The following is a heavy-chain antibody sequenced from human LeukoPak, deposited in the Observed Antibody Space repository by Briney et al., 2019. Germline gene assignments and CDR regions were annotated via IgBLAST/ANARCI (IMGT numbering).Heavy chain of an antibody. V-gene: IGHV3-7*01. CDR3: HIPKTRGFDY. CDR2: IRQDGSET. CDR1: GFTFSKFW. J-gene: IGHJ4*02. Sequence: GGSLRLSCGASGFTFSKFWMSWVRRAPGKGLEWVANIRQDGSETYYVESVRGRFTISRDNANNSLYLHMSSLSAEDTAIYYCHIPKTRGFDYWGQETLVAVSS. D-gene: IGHD2-2*02.